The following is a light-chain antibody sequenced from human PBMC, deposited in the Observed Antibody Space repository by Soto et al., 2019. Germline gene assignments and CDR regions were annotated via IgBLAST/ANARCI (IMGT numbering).Light chain of an antibody. V-gene: IGLV2-14*01. CDR2: EVS. Sequence: QSVLTQPASVSGSPGQSITISCTGTSSDIGGYKYVSWYQQHPGKAPKLMIFEVSNRPSGVSNRFSGSKSGNTASLTISGLQADDEADYYCSSYTSRGTLVVFGGGTKLTVL. J-gene: IGLJ2*01. CDR3: SSYTSRGTLVV. CDR1: SSDIGGYKY.